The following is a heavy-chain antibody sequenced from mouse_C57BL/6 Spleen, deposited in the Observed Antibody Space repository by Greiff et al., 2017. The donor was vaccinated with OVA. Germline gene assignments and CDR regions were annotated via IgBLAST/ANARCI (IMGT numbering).Heavy chain of an antibody. CDR1: GYTFTSYW. D-gene: IGHD1-1*01. J-gene: IGHJ2*01. CDR3: ARSGSSYPFDY. CDR2: IDPSDSET. V-gene: IGHV1-52*01. Sequence: QVQLKQPGAELVRPGSSVKLSCKASGYTFTSYWMHWVKQRPIQGLEWIGNIDPSDSETHYNQKFKDKATLTVDKSSSTAYMQLSSLTSEDSAVYYCARSGSSYPFDYWGQGTTRTVSS.